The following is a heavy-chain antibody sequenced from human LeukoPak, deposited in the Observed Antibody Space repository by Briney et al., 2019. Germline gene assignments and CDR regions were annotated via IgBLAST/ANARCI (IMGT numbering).Heavy chain of an antibody. D-gene: IGHD3-10*01. CDR1: GFTFTTYA. CDR2: VSDRDGST. Sequence: GGSLRLSCAASGFTFTTYAMSWVRQAPGKGLEWVSTVSDRDGSTYYADSVKGRFTISRDNSKNTLFLQMNSLRAEDMAVYYCAKWGFTYGPGYFDYWGQGILVTVSS. CDR3: AKWGFTYGPGYFDY. J-gene: IGHJ4*02. V-gene: IGHV3-23*01.